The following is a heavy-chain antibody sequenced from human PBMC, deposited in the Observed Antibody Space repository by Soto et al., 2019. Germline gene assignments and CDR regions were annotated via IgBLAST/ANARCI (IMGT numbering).Heavy chain of an antibody. J-gene: IGHJ5*02. CDR2: ISGSGGST. V-gene: IGHV3-23*01. CDR1: GFTFSSYA. Sequence: GGSLRLSCAASGFTFSSYAMSWGRQAPWKGLEWVSAISGSGGSTYYADSVKGRFTISRDNSKNTLYLQMNSLRAEDTAVYYCAKASRTMIVGGRPNRFAPWAQRTLVPVPS. CDR3: AKASRTMIVGGRPNRFAP. D-gene: IGHD3-22*01.